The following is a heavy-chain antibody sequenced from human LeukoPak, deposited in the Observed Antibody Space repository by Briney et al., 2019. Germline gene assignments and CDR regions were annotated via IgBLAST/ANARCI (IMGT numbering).Heavy chain of an antibody. CDR1: GVSFSGYY. CDR2: INHSGST. J-gene: IGHJ6*02. CDR3: ARGGAARIKGPRGMDV. Sequence: SETLSLTCAVYGVSFSGYYWSWLRQPPGKGLEWIGEINHSGSTNYNPSLKSRVTISVDTSKNQFSLKLSSVTAADTAVYYCARGGAARIKGPRGMDVWGQGTTVTVSS. D-gene: IGHD6-6*01. V-gene: IGHV4-34*01.